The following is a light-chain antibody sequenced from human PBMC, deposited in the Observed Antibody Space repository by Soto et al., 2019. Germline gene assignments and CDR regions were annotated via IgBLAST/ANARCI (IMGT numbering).Light chain of an antibody. Sequence: DIQMTQYPSTLSASVGDRVTITCRASQSIRYWVAWYQHKPGKAPKLLIYDASTLECGVPTRFSGSGSGTEFTLTISSLHPDYFATYYCQQYNFLSTFGQGTKVEI. CDR2: DAS. CDR3: QQYNFLST. J-gene: IGKJ1*01. CDR1: QSIRYW. V-gene: IGKV1-5*01.